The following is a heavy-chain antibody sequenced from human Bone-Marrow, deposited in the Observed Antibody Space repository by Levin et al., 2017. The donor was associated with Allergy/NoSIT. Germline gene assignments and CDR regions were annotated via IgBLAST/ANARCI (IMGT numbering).Heavy chain of an antibody. CDR1: GFTFSSYA. J-gene: IGHJ4*02. V-gene: IGHV3-23*01. Sequence: TGGSLRLSCAASGFTFSSYAMSWVRQAPGKGLEWVSVMSASGYTTYYADSVKGRFTISRDNSKNTLYLQMNSLRADDTALYYCAKDPDPQYCSGTNCLGYWGQGTLVTVSS. CDR2: MSASGYTT. CDR3: AKDPDPQYCSGTNCLGY. D-gene: IGHD2-2*01.